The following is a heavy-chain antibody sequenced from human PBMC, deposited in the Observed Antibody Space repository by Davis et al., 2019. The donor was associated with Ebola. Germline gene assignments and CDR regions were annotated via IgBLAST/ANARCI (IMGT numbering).Heavy chain of an antibody. V-gene: IGHV4-34*01. D-gene: IGHD2-2*01. CDR3: ARKPARWENWFDP. CDR1: GGSFSGYY. Sequence: GSLRLSCTVSGGSFSGYYWTWIRQPPGKGLEWIGEIYHFGGTNYNPSLKSRVTMSLDTSKSQFSLKLTSVIAADTAVYYCARKPARWENWFDPWGQGTLVAVSS. CDR2: IYHFGGT. J-gene: IGHJ5*02.